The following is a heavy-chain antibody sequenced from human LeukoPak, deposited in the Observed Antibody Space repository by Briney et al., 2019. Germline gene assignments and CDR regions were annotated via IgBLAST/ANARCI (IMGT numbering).Heavy chain of an antibody. CDR1: GGSITSSSYY. CDR3: ARTPITILNWFDP. D-gene: IGHD3-9*01. J-gene: IGHJ5*02. CDR2: IYYSGST. V-gene: IGHV4-39*01. Sequence: SQTLSLTGTVSGGSITSSSYYWGWIRQPPGKGLEWIGSIYYSGSTYYNPSLKSRVTISVDTSKNQFSLKLSSVTAADTAVYYCARTPITILNWFDPWGQGTLVTVSS.